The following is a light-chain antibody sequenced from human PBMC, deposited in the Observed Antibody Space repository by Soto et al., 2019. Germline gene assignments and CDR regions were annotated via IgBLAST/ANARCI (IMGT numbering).Light chain of an antibody. CDR2: GAS. Sequence: VLPQSPGTLSLSPGERATLSCRASQSLSSSFLAWYQQKPGQAPRLLIYGASNRATGIPDRFSGSVSGTDFTLTISRLEPEDFAVYFCLQHASSLYTVGQGTNLEIK. CDR3: LQHASSLYT. CDR1: QSLSSSF. V-gene: IGKV3-20*01. J-gene: IGKJ2*01.